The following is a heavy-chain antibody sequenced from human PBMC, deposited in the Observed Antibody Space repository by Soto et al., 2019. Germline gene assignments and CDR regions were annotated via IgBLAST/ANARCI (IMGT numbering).Heavy chain of an antibody. CDR2: IDHSGST. CDR3: ARTWLKVGLDP. CDR1: GGSISSSNW. J-gene: IGHJ5*02. Sequence: QVQLQESRPGLVKPSGTLSLTCAVSGGSISSSNWWSWVRQPPVKGLEWIWEIDHSGSTNYNPSLKSRGTISVEKSKNQFSLKRSSVTAADTAVYYWARTWLKVGLDPWRQGTLVTVSS. V-gene: IGHV4-4*02. D-gene: IGHD3-9*01.